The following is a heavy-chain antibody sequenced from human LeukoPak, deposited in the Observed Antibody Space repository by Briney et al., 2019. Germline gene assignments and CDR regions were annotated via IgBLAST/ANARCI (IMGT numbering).Heavy chain of an antibody. CDR1: GFTFSSYA. CDR2: ISSNGGST. D-gene: IGHD3-10*01. Sequence: PGGSLRLSCSASGFTFSSYAMHWVRQAPGKGLEYVSAISSNGGSTYYADSVKGGFTISRDNSKNTLYLQMSSLRAEDTAVYYCVKGGDELTYYFDYWGQGTLVTVSS. J-gene: IGHJ4*02. V-gene: IGHV3-64D*06. CDR3: VKGGDELTYYFDY.